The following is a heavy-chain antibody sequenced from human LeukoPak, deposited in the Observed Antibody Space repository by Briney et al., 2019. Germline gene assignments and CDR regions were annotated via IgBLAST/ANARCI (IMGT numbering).Heavy chain of an antibody. CDR1: GFTFSSYS. CDR3: ARKDSSGYYFPIDY. D-gene: IGHD3-22*01. J-gene: IGHJ4*02. V-gene: IGHV3-21*01. Sequence: NPGGSLRLSCAASGFTFSSYSMNWVRQAPGKGLEWVSSISSSSSYIYYADSVKGRFTISRDNAKNSLYLQMNSLRAEDTAVYYCARKDSSGYYFPIDYRGQGTLVTVSS. CDR2: ISSSSSYI.